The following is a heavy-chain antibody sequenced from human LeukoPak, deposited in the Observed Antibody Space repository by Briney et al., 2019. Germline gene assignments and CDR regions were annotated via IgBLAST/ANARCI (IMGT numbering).Heavy chain of an antibody. J-gene: IGHJ5*02. CDR3: ARGAGYYDFWGGRAGFDA. Sequence: SETLSLTCAVYGGSFSGHYWGWVRQPPGKGLEWIGEINHSGSTNNNPSLKSRLTISVVTSKNQHSVKQPSVTRADTAVYYCARGAGYYDFWGGRAGFDAWGQGTVITVSS. D-gene: IGHD3-3*01. CDR1: GGSFSGHY. V-gene: IGHV4-34*01. CDR2: INHSGST.